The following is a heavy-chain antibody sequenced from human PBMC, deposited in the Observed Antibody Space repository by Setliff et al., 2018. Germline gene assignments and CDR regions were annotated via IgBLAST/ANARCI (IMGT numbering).Heavy chain of an antibody. D-gene: IGHD3-3*01. J-gene: IGHJ6*03. V-gene: IGHV4-59*11. Sequence: PSETLSLTCTVSGGSISSHYWSWIRQPPGKGLEWIGYIYYSGSTNYNPSLKSRVTISVDTSKNQFSLKLSSVTAADTAVYYCARAVSYYDFWSGYYRASHYMDVWGKGTTVTVSS. CDR1: GGSISSHY. CDR2: IYYSGST. CDR3: ARAVSYYDFWSGYYRASHYMDV.